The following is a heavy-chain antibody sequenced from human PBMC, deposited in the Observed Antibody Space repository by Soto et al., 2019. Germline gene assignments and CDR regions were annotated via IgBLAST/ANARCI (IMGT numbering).Heavy chain of an antibody. D-gene: IGHD6-13*01. Sequence: PSETLSLTCTVSGGSISSNYWSWLRQPPGKGLEWIGYIYYSGSTNYNSSLKSRVTISVHTSKNQFSLKLTSVTAADTAVYYCARDRMGIAAAGPPDVWGQGTTVTVSS. J-gene: IGHJ6*02. CDR2: IYYSGST. V-gene: IGHV4-59*01. CDR1: GGSISSNY. CDR3: ARDRMGIAAAGPPDV.